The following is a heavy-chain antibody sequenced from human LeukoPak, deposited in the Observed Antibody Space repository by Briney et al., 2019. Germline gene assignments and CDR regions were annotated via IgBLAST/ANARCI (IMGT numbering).Heavy chain of an antibody. CDR3: ARDPLESFDSSNHGH. V-gene: IGHV1-18*01. D-gene: IGHD3-22*01. Sequence: GASVKVSCKASGYTFTSYGINWVRQAPGQGLEWLGWIRAYNDDTNYAPKFQGRVIMTTDTSTNTAYMELRSLRSDDTAVYYCARDPLESFDSSNHGHWGQGTLLTVSS. J-gene: IGHJ4*02. CDR1: GYTFTSYG. CDR2: IRAYNDDT.